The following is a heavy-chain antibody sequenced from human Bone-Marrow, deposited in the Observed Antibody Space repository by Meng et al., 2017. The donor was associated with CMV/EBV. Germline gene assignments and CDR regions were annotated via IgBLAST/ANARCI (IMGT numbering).Heavy chain of an antibody. D-gene: IGHD3-9*01. CDR2: ISSDGTKK. Sequence: WVRPAPGKGLPWVALISSDGTKKHYAASVRGRFSISRDISRGTLFLQMYSPRADDTAVYYCAKDARSPLHEAVTGYSSPLPAGYFDYWGQGILVTVSS. J-gene: IGHJ4*02. CDR3: AKDARSPLHEAVTGYSSPLPAGYFDY. V-gene: IGHV3-30*04.